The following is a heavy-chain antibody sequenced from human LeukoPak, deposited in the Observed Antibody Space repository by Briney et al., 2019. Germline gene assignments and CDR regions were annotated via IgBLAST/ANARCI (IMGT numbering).Heavy chain of an antibody. D-gene: IGHD2-2*01. CDR1: GYTFTSYY. Sequence: ASVKVSCKASGYTFTSYYMHWVRQAPGQGLEWMGIINPSGGSTSYAQKFQGRVTMTRDTSTSTVYMELSSLRSEDTAVYYCPTSRVPAGITGFQHCGQGTLVTVSS. CDR2: INPSGGST. CDR3: PTSRVPAGITGFQH. J-gene: IGHJ1*01. V-gene: IGHV1-46*03.